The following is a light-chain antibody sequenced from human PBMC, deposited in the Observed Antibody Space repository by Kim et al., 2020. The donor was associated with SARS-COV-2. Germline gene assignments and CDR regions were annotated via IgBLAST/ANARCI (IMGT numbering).Light chain of an antibody. J-gene: IGKJ1*01. CDR2: DAS. CDR3: QQRLTWWT. CDR1: QSVSTS. Sequence: IVLTQSPATLSLSPGDGATLSCRASQSVSTSLAWYQQKPGQAPRLLISDASNRATGIPARFSGSGSGTDFILSISSVEPEDSAVYYCQQRLTWWTFGQGTKVDIK. V-gene: IGKV3-11*01.